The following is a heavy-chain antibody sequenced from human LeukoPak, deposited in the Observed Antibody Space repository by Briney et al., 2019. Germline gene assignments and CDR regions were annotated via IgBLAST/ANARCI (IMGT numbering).Heavy chain of an antibody. CDR3: ARGGLYPSPMDG. CDR1: GGSFSGCY. D-gene: IGHD2-8*01. V-gene: IGHV4-34*01. CDR2: INHSGST. Sequence: SETLSLTCAVSGGSFSGCYWSWIRQPPGKGLEWIGEINHSGSTNYNPSLKCRVILSLDTSKTQFSLILRSVTAADTAMYYCARGGLYPSPMDGWGQGTTVTVSS. J-gene: IGHJ6*02.